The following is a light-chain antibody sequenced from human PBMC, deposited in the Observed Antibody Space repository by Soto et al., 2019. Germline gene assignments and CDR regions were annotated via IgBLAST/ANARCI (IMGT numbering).Light chain of an antibody. V-gene: IGKV3-11*01. Sequence: EIVLTQSPATLSLSPGERSTLSCWASQSVSNYFVWYQQRPXQPPRLXXXDASKRATGIPARFSGSGSGTDFTLTISSLELDDFAVYYCQQRSNWPPITFGQGTRLENK. CDR3: QQRSNWPPIT. CDR2: DAS. J-gene: IGKJ5*01. CDR1: QSVSNY.